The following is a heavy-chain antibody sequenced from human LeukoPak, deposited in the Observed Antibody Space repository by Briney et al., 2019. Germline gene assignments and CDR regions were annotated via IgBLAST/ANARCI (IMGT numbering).Heavy chain of an antibody. V-gene: IGHV4-61*01. CDR3: ARDPGGSSWFWYFDL. Sequence: SETLSLTCSVSGASVSSGSYYWSWIRQPPGKGLEWIGYIYYSGSTNYNPSLKSRVTISVDTSKNQFSLKLSSVTAADTAVYYCARDPGGSSWFWYFDLWGRGTLVTVSS. J-gene: IGHJ2*01. CDR2: IYYSGST. D-gene: IGHD6-13*01. CDR1: GASVSSGSYY.